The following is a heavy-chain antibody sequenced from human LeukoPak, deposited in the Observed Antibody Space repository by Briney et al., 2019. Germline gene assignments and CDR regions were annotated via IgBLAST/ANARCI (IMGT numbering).Heavy chain of an antibody. V-gene: IGHV1-46*01. Sequence: GASVKVSCKASGYTFSNYNIHWLRQAPGQGLEWMGIVNPSGDSTNYAQDFQGGVTLTGDTSTSTVYMELSSLRFEDTAVYYCARVRDGYNDAYDIWGQGTMVTVTS. CDR1: GYTFSNYN. CDR2: VNPSGDST. D-gene: IGHD5-24*01. CDR3: ARVRDGYNDAYDI. J-gene: IGHJ3*02.